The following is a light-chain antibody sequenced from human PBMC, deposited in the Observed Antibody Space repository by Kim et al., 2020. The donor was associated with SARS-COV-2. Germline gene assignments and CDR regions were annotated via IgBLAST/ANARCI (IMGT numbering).Light chain of an antibody. V-gene: IGKV1-39*01. J-gene: IGKJ5*01. CDR1: QSISIY. CDR2: SSS. Sequence: ASVGDRVTITCRTSQSISIYLNWYQHMPGQAPKLLIYSSSNLYSGVPSRFRGSGSGTDFTLTITSLEPEDFATYYCQQSYITPITFGQGTRLEIK. CDR3: QQSYITPIT.